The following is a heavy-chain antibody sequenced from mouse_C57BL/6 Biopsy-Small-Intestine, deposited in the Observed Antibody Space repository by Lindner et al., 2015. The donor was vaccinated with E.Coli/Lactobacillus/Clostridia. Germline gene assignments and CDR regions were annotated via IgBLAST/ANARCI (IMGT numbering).Heavy chain of an antibody. V-gene: IGHV14-4*01. CDR3: TTGGTTVVATKDFDY. CDR2: IDPENGDT. D-gene: IGHD1-1*01. Sequence: VQLQESGAELVRPGASVKLSCTASGFNIKDDYMHWVKQRPEQGLEWIGWIDPENGDTEYASKFRGKATITADTSSNTAYLQLSSLTSEDTAVYYCTTGGTTVVATKDFDYWGQGTTLTVSS. CDR1: GFNIKDDY. J-gene: IGHJ2*01.